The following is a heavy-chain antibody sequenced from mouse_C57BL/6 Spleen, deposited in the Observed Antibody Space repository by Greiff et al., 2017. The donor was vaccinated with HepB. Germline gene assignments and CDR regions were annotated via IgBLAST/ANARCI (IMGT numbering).Heavy chain of an antibody. J-gene: IGHJ4*01. V-gene: IGHV3-6*01. CDR2: ISYDGST. Sequence: VQLKESGPGLVKPSQSLTLTCSVTGYSFTSGYYWNWIRQFPGDILEWMRYISYDGSTNYNPSLKNRISITRDTSKNQFFLKLKSVTTEDTATYYCARGRAMDYWGQGTSVTVSS. CDR1: GYSFTSGYY. CDR3: ARGRAMDY.